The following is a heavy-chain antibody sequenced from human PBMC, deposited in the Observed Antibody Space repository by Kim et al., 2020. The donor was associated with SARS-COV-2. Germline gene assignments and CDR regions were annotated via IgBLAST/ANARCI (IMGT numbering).Heavy chain of an antibody. V-gene: IGHV4-59*01. CDR3: ARDRNGDYSRWFDP. Sequence: PPHKSRVTISVDTSKNQFSLKLSSVPAADTVGYYCARDRNGDYSRWFDPWGQGTLVTVSS. J-gene: IGHJ5*02. D-gene: IGHD4-17*01.